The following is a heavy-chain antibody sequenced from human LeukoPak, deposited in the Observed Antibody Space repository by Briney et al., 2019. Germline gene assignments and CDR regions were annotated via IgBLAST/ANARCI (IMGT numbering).Heavy chain of an antibody. D-gene: IGHD2-21*02. V-gene: IGHV4-31*03. CDR1: GVSISSGGYY. CDR3: ASVNIVVVTPDAFDI. Sequence: SETLSLTCTVSGVSISSGGYYWSWIRQHPGRGLEWIGYIYYSGSTYYNPSLKSRVTISVDTSKNQFSLKLSSVTAADTAVYYCASVNIVVVTPDAFDIWGQGTMVTVSS. CDR2: IYYSGST. J-gene: IGHJ3*02.